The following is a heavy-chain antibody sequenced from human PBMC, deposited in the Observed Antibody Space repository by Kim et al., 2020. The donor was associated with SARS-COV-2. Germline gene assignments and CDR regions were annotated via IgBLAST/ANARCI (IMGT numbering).Heavy chain of an antibody. D-gene: IGHD3-3*02. CDR1: GFTFSDSA. J-gene: IGHJ3*02. CDR2: IRSKANGYAT. Sequence: GGSLRLSCGASGFTFSDSAMHWVRQASGKGLEWVGRIRSKANGYATAYLESVRGRFTISRDDSRNTAYLQMNSLKTEDTAVYYCTRVPGTPLAFWDAFD. CDR3: TRVPGTPLAFWDAFD. V-gene: IGHV3-73*01.